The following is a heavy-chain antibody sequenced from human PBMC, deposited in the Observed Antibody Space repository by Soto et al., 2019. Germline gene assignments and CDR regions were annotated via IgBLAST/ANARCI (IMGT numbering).Heavy chain of an antibody. J-gene: IGHJ4*02. CDR2: INPRIGST. CDR3: ARGFAYMDSTFWNYYCDY. CDR1: GYSLTSYY. V-gene: IGHV1-46*01. D-gene: IGHD3-3*01. Sequence: QVQLVQSGAEAKKPGASVRVSCQALGYSLTSYYMHWVRQAPGQGLEWMGMINPRIGSTSYTQKFHDRVNMTRDTSTSTVYMELSSIRSEDTDIYYCARGFAYMDSTFWNYYCDYWGQGTLVTVSS.